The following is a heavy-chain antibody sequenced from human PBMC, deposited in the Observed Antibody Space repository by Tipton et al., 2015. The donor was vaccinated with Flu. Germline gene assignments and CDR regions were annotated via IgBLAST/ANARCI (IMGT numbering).Heavy chain of an antibody. CDR3: VKPNNPGSGAYDY. CDR2: ISASGGSI. Sequence: SLRLSCAASGFTFSVYDMSWVRQAPGKGLEWVSVISASGGSIFYADSVKGRFTISRDNSRDTLYLQMKSLRDEETACYYCVKPNNPGSGAYDYWGQGTLVTVSS. V-gene: IGHV3-23*01. D-gene: IGHD3-10*01. CDR1: GFTFSVYD. J-gene: IGHJ4*02.